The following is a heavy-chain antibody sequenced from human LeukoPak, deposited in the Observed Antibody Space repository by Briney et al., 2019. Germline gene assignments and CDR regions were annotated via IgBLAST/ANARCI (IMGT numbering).Heavy chain of an antibody. J-gene: IGHJ6*03. D-gene: IGHD3-3*01. CDR2: IKQDGSEK. Sequence: GRSLRLSCAASGFTFSSYWMSWVRQAPGKGLEWVANIKQDGSEKYYVDSVKGRFTISRDNAKNSLYLQMNSLRAEDTAVYYCARDGVFYDFWSGYYHAPTMDVWGKGTTVTVSS. CDR1: GFTFSSYW. V-gene: IGHV3-7*01. CDR3: ARDGVFYDFWSGYYHAPTMDV.